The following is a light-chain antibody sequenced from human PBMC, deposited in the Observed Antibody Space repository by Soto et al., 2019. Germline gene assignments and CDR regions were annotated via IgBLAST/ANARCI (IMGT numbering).Light chain of an antibody. J-gene: IGKJ5*01. CDR3: QQRSNRIT. V-gene: IGKV3-11*01. CDR1: QSVSSY. Sequence: EIVLTQSPGTLSLSPGERATVSCRASQSVSSYLAWYQQKPGQAPRLLIYDASNRATGIPARFSGSGSGTDFTLTISNLEPEDFAVYYCQQRSNRITFGQGTRLEIK. CDR2: DAS.